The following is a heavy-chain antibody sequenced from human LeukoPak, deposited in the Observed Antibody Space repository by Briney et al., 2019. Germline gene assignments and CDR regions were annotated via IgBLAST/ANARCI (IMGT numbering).Heavy chain of an antibody. J-gene: IGHJ6*03. CDR2: IYTSGST. D-gene: IGHD2-2*01. CDR3: ARDLEGIVVVPATYYYYYYMXV. Sequence: SETLSLTCTVSGGSISSYYWSWIRQPAGKGLEWIGRIYTSGSTNYNPSLKSRVTMSVDTSKNHFSLKLSSVTAADTAVYYCARDLEGIVVVPATYYYYYYMXVWGKGTTVTVS. V-gene: IGHV4-4*07. CDR1: GGSISSYY.